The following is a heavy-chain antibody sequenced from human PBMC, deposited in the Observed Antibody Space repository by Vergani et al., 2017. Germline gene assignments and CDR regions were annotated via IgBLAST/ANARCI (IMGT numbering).Heavy chain of an antibody. CDR1: GFSFSNAW. CDR3: TTLSPNWAHW. V-gene: IGHV3-15*01. D-gene: IGHD7-27*01. Sequence: EVQLLESGGGSAQPGESLRLSCAASGFSFSNAWMTWVRQGPGKGLEWVGRIKSQIDGGTIDYAAPVKGRFTISRDDSTNMLYLHMNSLKTEDTAVYYCTTLSPNWAHWWGQGTLVNVSS. J-gene: IGHJ4*02. CDR2: IKSQIDGGTI.